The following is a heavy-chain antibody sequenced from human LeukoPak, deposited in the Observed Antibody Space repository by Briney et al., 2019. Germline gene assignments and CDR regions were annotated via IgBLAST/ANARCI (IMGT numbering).Heavy chain of an antibody. CDR2: ISNDGSST. J-gene: IGHJ4*02. D-gene: IGHD2-8*01. Sequence: GGSLRLSCAASGFTFSNYWMHWVRQAPGKGLVWVSHISNDGSSTSYADSVKGRFTISRDNAKNTLYLQMNRLRTEDTAVYYCVCYGIAPPYWGQGTLVTVSS. CDR3: VCYGIAPPY. CDR1: GFTFSNYW. V-gene: IGHV3-74*01.